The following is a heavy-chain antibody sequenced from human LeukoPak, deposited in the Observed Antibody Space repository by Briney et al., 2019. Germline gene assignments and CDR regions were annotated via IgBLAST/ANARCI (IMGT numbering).Heavy chain of an antibody. V-gene: IGHV1-18*01. J-gene: IGHJ3*02. Sequence: GASVKVSCKASGYTFASYGISWARQAPGQGLEWMGWISAYNGNTNYAQKLQGRVTMTTATSTSTAYMELRSLRSDDTAVYYCARVRGVDDAFDIWGQGTMVTVSS. D-gene: IGHD2-21*01. CDR1: GYTFASYG. CDR3: ARVRGVDDAFDI. CDR2: ISAYNGNT.